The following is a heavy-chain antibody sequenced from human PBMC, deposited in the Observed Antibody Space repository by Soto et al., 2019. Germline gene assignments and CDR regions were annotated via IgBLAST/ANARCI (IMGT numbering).Heavy chain of an antibody. CDR2: IYPGDSDT. J-gene: IGHJ6*02. CDR1: GYSFTSYW. Sequence: GESLKNCCKGSGYSFTSYWIGWVSQMPGKGLEWMGIIYPGDSDTRYSPSFQGQVTISADKSISTAYLQWSSLKASDTAMYYCARRDYGYYYGMDVWGQGTTVTVSS. D-gene: IGHD3-10*01. CDR3: ARRDYGYYYGMDV. V-gene: IGHV5-51*01.